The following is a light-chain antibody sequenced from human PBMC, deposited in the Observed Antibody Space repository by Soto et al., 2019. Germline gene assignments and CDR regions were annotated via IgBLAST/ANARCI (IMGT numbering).Light chain of an antibody. CDR3: QQYYSTPRT. J-gene: IGKJ1*01. Sequence: DIVMTQSPDSLAVSLGERATINCKSSQSVLYRSNNENYLAWYQQKPGQPPKLLFYWASTRESGVPDRFSGSGSGTDFTLTISSLQAEDVAVYYCQQYYSTPRTFGQGTKVEIK. CDR1: QSVLYRSNNENY. CDR2: WAS. V-gene: IGKV4-1*01.